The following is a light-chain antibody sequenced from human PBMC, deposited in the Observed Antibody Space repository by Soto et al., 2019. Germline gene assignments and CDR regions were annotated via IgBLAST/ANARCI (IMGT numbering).Light chain of an antibody. J-gene: IGKJ2*01. CDR2: TAS. CDR3: QQFNNYPRT. Sequence: DIQVTQSPSFLSASVGDRVTITCRASQAISNYLAWHQQRPGRAPKLLIYTASTLHCGVPSRFSGSGSGTAFALTISSLQPEDFATYYCQQFNNYPRTFGQGTKLEIK. V-gene: IGKV1-9*01. CDR1: QAISNY.